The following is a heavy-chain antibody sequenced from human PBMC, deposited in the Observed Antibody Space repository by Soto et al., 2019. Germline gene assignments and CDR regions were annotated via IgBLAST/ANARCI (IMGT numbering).Heavy chain of an antibody. CDR2: IYYSGRT. J-gene: IGHJ5*02. V-gene: IGHV4-59*01. D-gene: IGHD2-2*02. CDR3: ARGYCSSTICYIWDNWFDP. Sequence: IRQPPGKGLEWIGYIYYSGRTNYNPSLKSRVTISVNTSKNQFSLKLSSVTAADTAVYYCARGYCSSTICYIWDNWFDPWGQGTLVTVSS.